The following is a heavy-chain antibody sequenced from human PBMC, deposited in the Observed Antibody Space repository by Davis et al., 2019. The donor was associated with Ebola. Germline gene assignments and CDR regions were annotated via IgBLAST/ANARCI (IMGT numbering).Heavy chain of an antibody. CDR3: ARGNYGDYIVLYYYNMDV. D-gene: IGHD4-17*01. CDR2: IYYSGST. Sequence: SETLSLTCTVSGGSISNYHWSWIRQPPGKGLEWIGYIYYSGSTNYNPSLESRVTISVDTSKNQFSLRLRSVTAADTAVYYCARGNYGDYIVLYYYNMDVWGQGTTVTVSS. CDR1: GGSISNYH. J-gene: IGHJ6*02. V-gene: IGHV4-59*01.